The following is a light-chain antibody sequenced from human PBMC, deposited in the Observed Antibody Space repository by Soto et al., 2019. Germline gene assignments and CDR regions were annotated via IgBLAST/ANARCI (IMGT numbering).Light chain of an antibody. CDR3: SFYTISGV. CDR2: EVS. J-gene: IGLJ3*02. CDR1: SSDIGGYNY. Sequence: QSALTQPGSVSGSPGQSITISCTGTSSDIGGYNYVSWYQQHPGKAPKLMIYEVSNRPSGVSNRFSGSKSGNTASLTISGLQAEDEADYYCSFYTISGVFGGGTKLTVL. V-gene: IGLV2-14*01.